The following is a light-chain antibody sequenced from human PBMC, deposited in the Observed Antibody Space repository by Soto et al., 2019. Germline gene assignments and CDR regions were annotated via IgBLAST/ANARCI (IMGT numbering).Light chain of an antibody. J-gene: IGKJ3*01. CDR1: QGIRID. Sequence: DIQMTQSPSSLSASVGDRVTITCRASQGIRIDLGWYQQKPGKAPKRLIYAASSLESGVPSRFSASGSGTEFPVTISSLQPEDFATYYCLQHNTYPFTFGPGTKVYLK. V-gene: IGKV1-17*01. CDR2: AAS. CDR3: LQHNTYPFT.